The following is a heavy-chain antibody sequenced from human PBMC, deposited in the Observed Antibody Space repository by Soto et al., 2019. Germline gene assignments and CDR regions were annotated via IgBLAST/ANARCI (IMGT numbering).Heavy chain of an antibody. Sequence: EVQLLESGGGLVQPGGSLRLSCAASGFTFSSYAMSWVRQAPGKGLEWVSAISGSGGSTYYEDSVKGRFTISRDNSKNTLYLQMNSLRAEDTAVYYCAGANYYYYGMDVWGQGTTVTVSS. CDR1: GFTFSSYA. CDR3: AGANYYYYGMDV. J-gene: IGHJ6*02. D-gene: IGHD3-16*01. V-gene: IGHV3-23*01. CDR2: ISGSGGST.